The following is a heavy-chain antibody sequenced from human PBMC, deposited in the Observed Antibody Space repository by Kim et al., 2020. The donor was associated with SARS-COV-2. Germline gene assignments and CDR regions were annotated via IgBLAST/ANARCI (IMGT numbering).Heavy chain of an antibody. CDR3: ARLGRVTSLPFKGLTNV. V-gene: IGHV3-21*01. Sequence: GGSLRLSCAASGFTFSSYSMNWVRQAPGKGLEWVSSISSTSSYIYSADSVKGRFTISRDNAKNSLSLQMNSLRAEDTAVYYCARLGRVTSLPFKGLTNVLGPGTTVTVSS. J-gene: IGHJ6*02. CDR2: ISSTSSYI. D-gene: IGHD2-21*02. CDR1: GFTFSSYS.